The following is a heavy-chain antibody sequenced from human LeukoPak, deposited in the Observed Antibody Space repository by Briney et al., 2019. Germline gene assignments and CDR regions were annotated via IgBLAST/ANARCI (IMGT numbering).Heavy chain of an antibody. D-gene: IGHD6-13*01. CDR1: GYTFTSYG. Sequence: GASVKVSCKASGYTFTSYGISWVRQAPGQGLEWMGIINPSGGSTSYAQKFQGRVTMTRDTSTSTVYMELSSLRPEDTAVYYCARNGIAAAGDYWGQGTLVTVSS. J-gene: IGHJ4*02. V-gene: IGHV1-46*01. CDR3: ARNGIAAAGDY. CDR2: INPSGGST.